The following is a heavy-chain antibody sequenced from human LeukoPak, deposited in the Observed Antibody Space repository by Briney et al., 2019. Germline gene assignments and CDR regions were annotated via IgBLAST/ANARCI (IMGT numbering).Heavy chain of an antibody. J-gene: IGHJ4*02. Sequence: GASVKVSCKASGYTFTGYYMHWVRQAPGQGLEWMGWINPNGGGTNYAQKFQGRVTMTRDTSISTAYMELSRLRSDDTAVYYCAGGILGYCSGGSCYYGYWGQGTLVTVSS. V-gene: IGHV1-2*02. CDR3: AGGILGYCSGGSCYYGY. D-gene: IGHD2-15*01. CDR2: INPNGGGT. CDR1: GYTFTGYY.